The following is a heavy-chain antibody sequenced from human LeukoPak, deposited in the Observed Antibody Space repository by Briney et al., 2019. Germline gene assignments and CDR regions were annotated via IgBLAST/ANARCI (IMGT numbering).Heavy chain of an antibody. D-gene: IGHD7-27*01. J-gene: IGHJ4*02. CDR1: GFTFSTFW. CDR3: ARANWGYYFDY. V-gene: IGHV3-7*03. CDR2: IKQDGTEK. Sequence: GGSLRLSCAASGFTFSTFWMSWVRQAPGKGLEWVANIKQDGTEKYYVDSVTGRFTISRDNAEDSLYLKMNSLRAEDTAMYYCARANWGYYFDYWGQGILVTVSS.